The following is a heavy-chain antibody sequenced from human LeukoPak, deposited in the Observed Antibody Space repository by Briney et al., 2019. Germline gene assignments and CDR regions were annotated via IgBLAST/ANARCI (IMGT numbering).Heavy chain of an antibody. CDR3: ARDLGVTTKDPFEY. J-gene: IGHJ4*02. CDR2: INRYNGKT. D-gene: IGHD4-4*01. V-gene: IGHV1-18*01. CDR1: GSRSTSYG. Sequence: VASVKVSCKVSGSRSTSYGINWVRQAPGQGLEWMGWINRYNGKTNYGQKFQGRVTMTTDTSTSTTYMELRSLRSDDTAVYYCARDLGVTTKDPFEYWGQGTLVTVPS.